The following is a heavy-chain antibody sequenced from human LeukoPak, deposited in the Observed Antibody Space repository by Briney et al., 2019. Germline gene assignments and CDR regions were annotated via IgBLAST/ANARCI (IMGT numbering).Heavy chain of an antibody. CDR2: ISYDGSNK. D-gene: IGHD3-3*01. V-gene: IGHV3-30*04. Sequence: GGSLRLSCAASGFTFSSYAMHWVRQAPGKGLEWVAVISYDGSNKYYADSVKGRFTISRDNSKNTLYLQMNSLRAEDTAVYYCAREAGYDFWSGYMDVWGKGTTVTVSS. J-gene: IGHJ6*03. CDR3: AREAGYDFWSGYMDV. CDR1: GFTFSSYA.